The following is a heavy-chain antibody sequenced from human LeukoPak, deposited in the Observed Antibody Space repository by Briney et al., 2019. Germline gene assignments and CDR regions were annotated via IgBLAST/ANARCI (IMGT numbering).Heavy chain of an antibody. CDR3: ASGIVVVPAALNRDYYMDV. CDR2: ISNSSSTI. CDR1: GFTFSSYS. D-gene: IGHD2-2*01. Sequence: GGSLRLSCAASGFTFSSYSMNWVRQAPGKGLEWVSYISNSSSTIYYADSVKGRFTISRDNAKNSLYLQMNSLRAEDTAVYYCASGIVVVPAALNRDYYMDVWGKGTTVTVSS. J-gene: IGHJ6*03. V-gene: IGHV3-48*04.